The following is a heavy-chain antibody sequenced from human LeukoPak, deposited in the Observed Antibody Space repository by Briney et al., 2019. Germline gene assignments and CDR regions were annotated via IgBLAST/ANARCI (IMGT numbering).Heavy chain of an antibody. CDR1: GGSFSGYY. CDR3: ARGGFGYSYGPYYFDY. V-gene: IGHV4-34*01. CDR2: INHSGST. Sequence: SETLSLTCAVYGGSFSGYYWSWIRQPPGKGLEWIGEINHSGSTNYNPSLKSRVTISVDTSKNQSSLKLSSVTAADTAVYYCARGGFGYSYGPYYFDYWAQGTLVTVSS. D-gene: IGHD5-18*01. J-gene: IGHJ4*02.